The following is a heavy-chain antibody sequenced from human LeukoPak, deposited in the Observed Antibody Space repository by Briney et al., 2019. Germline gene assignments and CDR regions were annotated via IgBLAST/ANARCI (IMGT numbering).Heavy chain of an antibody. D-gene: IGHD6-19*01. CDR1: GFTFSSYW. Sequence: GGSLRLSCAASGFTFSSYWMSWVRQAPGKGLEWVSSISSSSSYIYYADSVKGRFTISRDNAKNSLYLQMNSLRAEDTAVYYCARSIIAVAGTMLVDYWGQGTLVTVSS. V-gene: IGHV3-21*01. CDR2: ISSSSSYI. CDR3: ARSIIAVAGTMLVDY. J-gene: IGHJ4*02.